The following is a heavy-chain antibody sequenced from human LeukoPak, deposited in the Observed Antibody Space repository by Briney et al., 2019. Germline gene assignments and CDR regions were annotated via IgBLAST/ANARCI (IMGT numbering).Heavy chain of an antibody. Sequence: GGSLRLSCAASGFTFSSYGMHWVRQAPGKGLEWVAFIRYDGSNKYYADSVKGRFTISRDNSKNTLYLQMNSLRAEDTAVYQCAKDAIAVAAYYYMDVWGKGTTVTVPS. CDR1: GFTFSSYG. CDR3: AKDAIAVAAYYYMDV. CDR2: IRYDGSNK. D-gene: IGHD6-19*01. V-gene: IGHV3-30*02. J-gene: IGHJ6*03.